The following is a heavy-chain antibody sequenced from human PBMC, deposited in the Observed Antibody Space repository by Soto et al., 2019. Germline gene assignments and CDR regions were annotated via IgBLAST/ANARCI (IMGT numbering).Heavy chain of an antibody. CDR2: IDHSGGST. Sequence: GGSLRLSCAASAFPFSDFGMTWVRQCPGKGLEWVSTIDHSGGSTYYADSVKGRFTISRDNSKNTLYLQMNGLRDEDTAVYYCAKTSDGYPYYFNYWGQGALVTVSS. CDR3: AKTSDGYPYYFNY. D-gene: IGHD3-22*01. CDR1: AFPFSDFG. V-gene: IGHV3-23*01. J-gene: IGHJ4*02.